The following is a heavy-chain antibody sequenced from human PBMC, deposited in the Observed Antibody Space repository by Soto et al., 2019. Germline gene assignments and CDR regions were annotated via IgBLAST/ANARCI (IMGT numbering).Heavy chain of an antibody. J-gene: IGHJ5*02. V-gene: IGHV1-18*01. D-gene: IGHD6-19*01. Sequence: QVQLVQSGAEVKKPGASVKVSCKASGYTFTSYGISWVRQAPGQGLEWMGWISAYNGNTNYEQKLQGRVTMTTDTATSTANMELTSLRSDDTAVYYCARESAVAALDPWGQGTLVTVSS. CDR1: GYTFTSYG. CDR2: ISAYNGNT. CDR3: ARESAVAALDP.